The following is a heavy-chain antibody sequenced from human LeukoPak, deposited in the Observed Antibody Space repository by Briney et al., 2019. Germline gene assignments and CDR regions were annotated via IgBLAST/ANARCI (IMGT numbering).Heavy chain of an antibody. CDR1: GYTFTGYY. CDR2: INPNSGGT. CDR3: ARDWIIVDTFDY. J-gene: IGHJ4*02. V-gene: IGHV1-2*02. Sequence: ASVKVSFKASGYTFTGYYMHWVRQAPGQGLEWMGWINPNSGGTNYAQKFQGRVTMTRDTSISTAYMELSRLRSDDTAVYYCARDWIIVDTFDYWGQGTLVTVSS. D-gene: IGHD3-22*01.